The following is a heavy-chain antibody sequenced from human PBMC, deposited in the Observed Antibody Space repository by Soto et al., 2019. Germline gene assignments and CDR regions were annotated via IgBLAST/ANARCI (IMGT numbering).Heavy chain of an antibody. CDR2: IWYDGSNK. CDR1: GFTINSSG. CDR3: AREWTRNTFDS. V-gene: IGHV3-33*01. J-gene: IGHJ4*02. Sequence: GGSLRLSCTGSGFTINSSGIHWVRKAPGKGLEWVAGIWYDGSNKNYADSVKGRLTLSRDNSKNMVYLQMSSLRGDDTAVYYCAREWTRNTFDSWGQGTLVTVSS. D-gene: IGHD5-12*01.